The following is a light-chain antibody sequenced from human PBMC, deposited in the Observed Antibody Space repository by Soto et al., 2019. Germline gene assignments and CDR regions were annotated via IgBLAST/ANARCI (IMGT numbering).Light chain of an antibody. J-gene: IGLJ1*01. CDR3: SSYGGYNNVV. Sequence: QSVLTQPPSASGSPGQSVTISCTGTSSDVGGYNYVSWFQQHPGKAPKLIIHEVNQRPSGVPDRFSGSKSGNTASLTVSGLQAEDEGTYYCSSYGGYNNVVFGXGTKLTVL. V-gene: IGLV2-8*01. CDR2: EVN. CDR1: SSDVGGYNY.